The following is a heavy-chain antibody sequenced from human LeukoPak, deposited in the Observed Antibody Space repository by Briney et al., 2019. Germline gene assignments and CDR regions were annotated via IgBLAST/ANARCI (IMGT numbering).Heavy chain of an antibody. CDR1: GYTFTGYY. J-gene: IGHJ5*02. V-gene: IGHV1-2*02. D-gene: IGHD6-19*01. CDR3: ARATKVVSGKAAWFDP. Sequence: ASVKVSCTASGYTFTGYYIYAVRQAPGQGLECMGWINSDSGGTNNAQKIQGRVAMTRDTSISTASMEVSSLRSDDTAVYYCARATKVVSGKAAWFDPWGQGTLVTVSS. CDR2: INSDSGGT.